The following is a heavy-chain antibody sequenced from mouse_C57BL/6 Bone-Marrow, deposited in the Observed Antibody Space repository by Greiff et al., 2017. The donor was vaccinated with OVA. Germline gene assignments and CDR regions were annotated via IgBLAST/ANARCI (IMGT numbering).Heavy chain of an antibody. CDR3: ARNSNSRGYYAMDY. V-gene: IGHV1-18*01. CDR1: GYTFTDYN. Sequence: VQLQQSGPELVKPGASVKIPCKASGYTFTDYNMDWVKQSHGKSLEWIGDINPNNGGTIYNQKFKGKATLTVDKSSSTAYMELRSLTSEDTAVYYCARNSNSRGYYAMDYWGQGTSVTVSS. D-gene: IGHD2-5*01. J-gene: IGHJ4*01. CDR2: INPNNGGT.